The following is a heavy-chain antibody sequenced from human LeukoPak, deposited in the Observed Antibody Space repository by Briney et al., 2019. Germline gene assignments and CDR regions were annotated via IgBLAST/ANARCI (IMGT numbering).Heavy chain of an antibody. J-gene: IGHJ3*02. Sequence: ASVKVSCKASGYTFTSYGISWVRQAPGQGLEWMGWISAYNGNTNYAQKLQGRVTMTTDTSTGTAYMELRSLRSDDTAVYYCARDISWVMVGAIDAFDIWGQGTMVTVSS. CDR2: ISAYNGNT. V-gene: IGHV1-18*01. CDR1: GYTFTSYG. D-gene: IGHD1-26*01. CDR3: ARDISWVMVGAIDAFDI.